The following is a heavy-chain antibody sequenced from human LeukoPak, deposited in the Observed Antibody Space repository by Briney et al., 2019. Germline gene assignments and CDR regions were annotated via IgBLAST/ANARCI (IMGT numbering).Heavy chain of an antibody. Sequence: GGSLRLSCVASGFTFRNYGMSWVRQAPGKGLEWVALISYDGSNEYYADSVKGRFTISRDNSKNTLYLQMNSLRAADTAVYYDYWGQGTLVTVSS. J-gene: IGHJ4*02. CDR3: Y. V-gene: IGHV3-30*03. CDR2: ISYDGSNE. CDR1: GFTFRNYG.